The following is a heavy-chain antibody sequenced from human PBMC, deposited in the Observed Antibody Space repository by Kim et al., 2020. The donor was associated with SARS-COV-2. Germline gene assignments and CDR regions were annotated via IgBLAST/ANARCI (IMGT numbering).Heavy chain of an antibody. V-gene: IGHV4-34*01. Sequence: SETLSLTCAVYGGSFSGYYWSWIRQPPGKGLEWIGEINHSGSTNYNPSLKSRVTISVDTSKNQFSLKLSSVTAADTAVYYCARGLGVRGAITPIDYWGQGTLVTVSS. CDR2: INHSGST. J-gene: IGHJ4*02. D-gene: IGHD3-10*01. CDR3: ARGLGVRGAITPIDY. CDR1: GGSFSGYY.